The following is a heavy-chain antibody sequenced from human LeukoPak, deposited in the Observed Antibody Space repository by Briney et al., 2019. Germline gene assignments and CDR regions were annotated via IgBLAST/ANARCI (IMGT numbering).Heavy chain of an antibody. CDR2: ISSSSSTI. CDR3: ARNPVQSAHNWFDP. J-gene: IGHJ5*02. CDR1: GFTFSSYS. D-gene: IGHD1-1*01. V-gene: IGHV3-48*04. Sequence: GGSLRLSCAASGFTFSSYSMSWVRQAPGKGLEWVSYISSSSSTIYYADSVKGRFTISRDNAKNSLYLQMNSLRAEDTAVYYCARNPVQSAHNWFDPWGQGTLVTVSS.